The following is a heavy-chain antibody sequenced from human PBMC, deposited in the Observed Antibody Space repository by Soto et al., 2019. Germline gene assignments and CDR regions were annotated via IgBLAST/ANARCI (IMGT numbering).Heavy chain of an antibody. Sequence: GGSLRLSCSASGFTSCMFSMHWVRQAPGKGLEYVSGISSNGDSTYYADSVKGRFTISRDNSKNTLYLQMSSQRAVDTAGYYCGHPRSTVQIPPTWGQGTLVTVSS. D-gene: IGHD4-17*01. CDR3: GHPRSTVQIPPT. CDR2: ISSNGDST. CDR1: GFTSCMFS. V-gene: IGHV3-64D*06. J-gene: IGHJ5*02.